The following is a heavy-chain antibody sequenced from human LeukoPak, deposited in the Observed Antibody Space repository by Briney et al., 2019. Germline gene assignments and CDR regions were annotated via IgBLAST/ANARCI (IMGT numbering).Heavy chain of an antibody. CDR2: IIPIFGTA. CDR1: GGTFSSYA. CDR3: ASAEVGQDYYYYYYMDV. J-gene: IGHJ6*03. D-gene: IGHD1-14*01. V-gene: IGHV1-69*13. Sequence: SVKVSCXASGGTFSSYAISWVRQAPGQGLEWMGGIIPIFGTANYAQKFQGRVTITADESTSTAYMELSSLRSEDTAVYYCASAEVGQDYYYYYYMDVWGKGTTVTVSS.